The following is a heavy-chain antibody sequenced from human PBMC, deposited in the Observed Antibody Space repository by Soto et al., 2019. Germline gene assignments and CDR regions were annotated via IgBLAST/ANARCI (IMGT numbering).Heavy chain of an antibody. D-gene: IGHD6-13*01. CDR1: GFTFSSSW. J-gene: IGHJ6*02. Sequence: GSLRLSCAASGFTFSSSWMSWVRQAPGKGLEWVANIKQDGSEKYYVDSVKGRFTISRDNAKNSLYLQMNSLRAEDTAVYYCARVIPAAGRAGGMDVWGQGTTVTVSS. CDR3: ARVIPAAGRAGGMDV. V-gene: IGHV3-7*03. CDR2: IKQDGSEK.